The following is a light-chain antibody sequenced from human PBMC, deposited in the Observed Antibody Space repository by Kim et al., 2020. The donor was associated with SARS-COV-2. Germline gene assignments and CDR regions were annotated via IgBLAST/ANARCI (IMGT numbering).Light chain of an antibody. V-gene: IGKV1-5*03. CDR3: QQFYTYPST. CDR2: KAS. CDR1: QSMYSY. Sequence: ASVGDRVTITCRASQSMYSYLAWYQQKPGNVPKIMIYKASTLESGVPSRFSGSESGTEFTLTISSLQPDDFATYYCQQFYTYPSTFGQGTRLEI. J-gene: IGKJ5*01.